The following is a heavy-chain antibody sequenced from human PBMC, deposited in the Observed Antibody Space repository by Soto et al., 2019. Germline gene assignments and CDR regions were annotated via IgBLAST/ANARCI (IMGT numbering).Heavy chain of an antibody. CDR3: VQDWTGNSCPCMVV. V-gene: IGHV3-23*01. CDR2: ISSSGETT. J-gene: IGHJ6*02. Sequence: EVQLLESGRGLVQPGGSLRLSCAASGFTFSSFAMTWVRQAPGEGLEWVSSISSSGETTYYSDSVKGRFTISRDISKNMLYLQMTSLRAEDTAVYFCVQDWTGNSCPCMVVWGQGTTVTVSS. D-gene: IGHD6-13*01. CDR1: GFTFSSFA.